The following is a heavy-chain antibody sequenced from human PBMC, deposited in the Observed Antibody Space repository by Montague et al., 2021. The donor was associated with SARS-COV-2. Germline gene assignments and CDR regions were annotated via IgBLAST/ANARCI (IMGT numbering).Heavy chain of an antibody. V-gene: IGHV3-33*06. J-gene: IGHJ5*02. CDR3: VKSGGGTFFGT. CDR1: GFSLTDNG. CDR2: IWSDGSHK. Sequence: SLRLSCAVSGFSLTDNGMFWVRQAPGKGLEWVAVIWSDGSHKNYGDSVKGRFTVSRDISTNTLFLLMSSLRVDDTAVYYCVKSGGGTFFGTWGQGTLVTVSA. D-gene: IGHD1-26*01.